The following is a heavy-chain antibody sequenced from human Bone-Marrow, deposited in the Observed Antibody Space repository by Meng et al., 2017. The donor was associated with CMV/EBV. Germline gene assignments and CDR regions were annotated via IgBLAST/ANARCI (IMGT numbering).Heavy chain of an antibody. CDR2: INPNSGGT. D-gene: IGHD3-3*01. CDR3: ARHRATIFEYYFDD. J-gene: IGHJ4*02. V-gene: IGHV1-2*02. Sequence: ASVKVSCNASGYTFTGYYMHWVRQAPGQGLEWMGWINPNSGGTNYAQKFQGRVTMTRDTSISTAYMELSRLRSDDTAVYYCARHRATIFEYYFDDWGQGTLVTVSS. CDR1: GYTFTGYY.